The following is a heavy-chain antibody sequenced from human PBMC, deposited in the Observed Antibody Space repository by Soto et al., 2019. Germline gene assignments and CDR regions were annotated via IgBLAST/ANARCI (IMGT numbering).Heavy chain of an antibody. CDR3: TRRAMVYYFDF. Sequence: PSETLSLTCTVSGDSITSGHYFWGWIRQPPGKGLEWIGCLYYSGITYYNPSLKSRVTISVDTSKNQFSLKMTSVTAADTAVYYCTRRAMVYYFDFWGQGSLVTVSS. CDR1: GDSITSGHYF. V-gene: IGHV4-39*01. D-gene: IGHD5-18*01. J-gene: IGHJ4*02. CDR2: LYYSGIT.